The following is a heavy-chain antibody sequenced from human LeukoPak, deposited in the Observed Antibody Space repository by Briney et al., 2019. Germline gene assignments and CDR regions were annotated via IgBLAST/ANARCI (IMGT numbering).Heavy chain of an antibody. CDR1: GFTFSSYS. CDR3: ARVGATADAFDI. D-gene: IGHD1-26*01. Sequence: GGSLRLSCAASGFTFSSYSMNWVRQAPGKGLEWVSSISSSSYIYYADSVKGRFTISRDNAKNSLYLQMNSLRAEDTAVYYCARVGATADAFDIWGQGTMVTVSS. V-gene: IGHV3-21*01. J-gene: IGHJ3*02. CDR2: ISSSSYI.